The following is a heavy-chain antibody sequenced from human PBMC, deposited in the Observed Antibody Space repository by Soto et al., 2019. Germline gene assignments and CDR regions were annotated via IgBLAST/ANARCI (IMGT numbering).Heavy chain of an antibody. D-gene: IGHD5-18*01. CDR3: AKDSGYSYCYFRWFDP. V-gene: IGHV4-59*01. Sequence: QVHLQESGPRLVKPSETLSLTCTVSGGSISNYYWSWIRQPPGRGLEWIGHIFYSGSTNYNPALKRRVPISVDTYNSQFSPQLSSVIAADTAVYYCAKDSGYSYCYFRWFDPWGQGTLVTVSS. CDR1: GGSISNYY. J-gene: IGHJ5*02. CDR2: IFYSGST.